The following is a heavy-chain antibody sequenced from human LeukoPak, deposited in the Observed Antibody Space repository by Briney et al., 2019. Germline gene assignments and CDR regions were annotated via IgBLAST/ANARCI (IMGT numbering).Heavy chain of an antibody. CDR3: GDSVLAVAVDY. CDR2: IYTSGST. CDR1: GGSISSYY. V-gene: IGHV4-4*07. J-gene: IGHJ4*02. Sequence: SETLSLTCTASGGSISSYYWSWIRQPAGKGLEWIGRIYTSGSTNYNPSLKSRVTMSVDTSKNQFSLKLSSVTAADTAVYYCGDSVLAVAVDYWGQGTLVTVSS. D-gene: IGHD6-19*01.